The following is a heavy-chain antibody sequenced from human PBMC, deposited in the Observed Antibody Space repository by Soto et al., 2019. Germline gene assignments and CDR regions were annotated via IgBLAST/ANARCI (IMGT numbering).Heavy chain of an antibody. CDR3: ARVGLPKLAQLYYFDY. Sequence: SQTLSLTCAVYGGSFSGYYWSWIRQPPGKGLEWIGEINHSGSTNYNPSLKSRVTISVDTSKNQFSLKLSSVTAADTAVYYCARVGLPKLAQLYYFDYWGQGTLVTVSS. D-gene: IGHD1-1*01. CDR2: INHSGST. J-gene: IGHJ4*02. CDR1: GGSFSGYY. V-gene: IGHV4-34*01.